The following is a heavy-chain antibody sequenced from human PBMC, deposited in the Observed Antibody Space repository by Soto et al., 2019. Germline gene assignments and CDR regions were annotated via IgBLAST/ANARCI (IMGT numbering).Heavy chain of an antibody. J-gene: IGHJ4*02. CDR1: GDSIISIYH. CDR3: ARSGSAYSQYYFDN. CDR2: IFHTGTT. V-gene: IGHV4-38-2*02. D-gene: IGHD3-22*01. Sequence: PSETLSLTCTVSGDSIISIYHWAWIRQPPGRSLEWIASIFHTGTTYYTPSLKSRVTISVDTSKNQFSLRLSSVTAADSAVYYCARSGSAYSQYYFDNWGQGAPVTVSS.